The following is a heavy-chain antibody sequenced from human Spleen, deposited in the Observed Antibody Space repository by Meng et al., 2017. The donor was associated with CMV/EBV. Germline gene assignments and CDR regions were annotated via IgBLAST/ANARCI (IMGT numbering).Heavy chain of an antibody. CDR3: VRAVDFWSGYCDY. J-gene: IGHJ4*02. D-gene: IGHD3-3*01. V-gene: IGHV4-30-4*08. CDR2: IYYSGST. CDR1: GASVSNSNYH. Sequence: LRLSCTVSGASVSNSNYHWSWIRQSPVKGLEWIGYIYYSGSTYYNPSLKSRITISIDTSKNQFSLKLSSVSAADTAVYYCVRAVDFWSGYCDYWGQGTQVTVSS.